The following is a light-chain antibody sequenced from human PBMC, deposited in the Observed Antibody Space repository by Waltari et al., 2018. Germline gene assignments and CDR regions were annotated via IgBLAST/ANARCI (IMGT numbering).Light chain of an antibody. V-gene: IGKV3-20*01. Sequence: EIVLTQSPGTLSLSPGERATLSCRASQSVSSTYLAWYQQKPGQAPRLLIYGTSTRATGIPDRFSGSGSGTDFTLTISRLEPEDFAVYYCQQYDYSFTFGGGTSVEIK. CDR1: QSVSSTY. J-gene: IGKJ4*01. CDR3: QQYDYSFT. CDR2: GTS.